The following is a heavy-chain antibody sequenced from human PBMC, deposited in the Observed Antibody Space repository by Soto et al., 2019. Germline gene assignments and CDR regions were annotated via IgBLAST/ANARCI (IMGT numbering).Heavy chain of an antibody. CDR1: AGSISRYY. Sequence: TETLSLTCPFSAGSISRYYWSWLGPPPGKGLEWIGYIYYSGSTNYNPSLKSRVTISVDTSKNQFSLKLSSVTAADTAVYYCAREEAVASNWFDPWGQGTLVTVSS. CDR2: IYYSGST. J-gene: IGHJ5*02. V-gene: IGHV4-59*01. D-gene: IGHD6-19*01. CDR3: AREEAVASNWFDP.